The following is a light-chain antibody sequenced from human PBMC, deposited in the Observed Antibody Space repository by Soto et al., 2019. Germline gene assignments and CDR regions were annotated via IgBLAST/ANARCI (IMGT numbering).Light chain of an antibody. V-gene: IGLV4-69*01. Sequence: QSVLTQSPSASASLGASVKLTCTLSSGHSSYATAWHQQQPEKGPRYLIKLNSDGSHSKGDGIPDRFSGSSSGAERYLTISSLQSEDEADYYCQTWGTGIHVVFGGGTKLTVL. CDR1: SGHSSYA. J-gene: IGLJ2*01. CDR2: LNSDGSH. CDR3: QTWGTGIHVV.